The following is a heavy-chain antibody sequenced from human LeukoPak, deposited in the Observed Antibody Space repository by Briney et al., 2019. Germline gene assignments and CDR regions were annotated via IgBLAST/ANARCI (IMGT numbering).Heavy chain of an antibody. V-gene: IGHV3-30*04. J-gene: IGHJ3*02. CDR1: GFTFSNCA. CDR3: ARAPVVTAIFVFDI. Sequence: SLRLSCAASGFTFSNCAMHWVRQAPGKGLEWVAMISHDGAAVYYGDSVKGRLTISRDNSNNTLYLQMNSLRAEDTAVYYCARAPVVTAIFVFDIWGQGTMVTVSS. CDR2: ISHDGAAV. D-gene: IGHD2-21*02.